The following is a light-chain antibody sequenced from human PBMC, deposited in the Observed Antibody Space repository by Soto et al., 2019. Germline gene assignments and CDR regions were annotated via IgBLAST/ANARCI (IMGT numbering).Light chain of an antibody. CDR1: QSISVY. J-gene: IGKJ1*01. CDR3: QQTYSTPRT. CDR2: AAS. Sequence: DIQMTQSPSSLSASVGDRVTITCRTSQSISVYLNWYQQIPGKAPKLLIYAASNLQSGVPSRFSGSGSGTDFTLTISSLQPEDFATYYCQQTYSTPRTFGQGTKVDIK. V-gene: IGKV1-39*01.